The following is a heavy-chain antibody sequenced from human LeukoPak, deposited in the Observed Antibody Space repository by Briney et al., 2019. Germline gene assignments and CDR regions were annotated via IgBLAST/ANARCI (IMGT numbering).Heavy chain of an antibody. J-gene: IGHJ4*02. CDR1: GFTFSSYS. Sequence: GGSLRLSCAASGFTFSSYSMNWVRQAPGNGLEWVSSISSSSYIYYADSVKGRFTISRDNAKNSLYLQMNSLRAEDTAVYYCARLSVVVAATILDYWGQGTLVTVSS. D-gene: IGHD2-15*01. CDR2: ISSSSYI. V-gene: IGHV3-21*01. CDR3: ARLSVVVAATILDY.